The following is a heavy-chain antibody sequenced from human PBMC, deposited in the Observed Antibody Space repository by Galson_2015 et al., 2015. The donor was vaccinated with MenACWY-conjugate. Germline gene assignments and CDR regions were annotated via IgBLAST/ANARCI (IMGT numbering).Heavy chain of an antibody. J-gene: IGHJ2*01. V-gene: IGHV5-10-1*01. CDR1: GYSFTSYW. D-gene: IGHD6-19*01. CDR2: IDPSDSYT. Sequence: QSGAEVKKPGESLRISCKGSGYSFTSYWISWVRQMPGKGLEWMGRIDPSDSYTNYSPSFQGHVTISADKSISTAYLQWSSLKASDTAMYYCARQGYSSGARDWYFDLWGRGTLVTVSS. CDR3: ARQGYSSGARDWYFDL.